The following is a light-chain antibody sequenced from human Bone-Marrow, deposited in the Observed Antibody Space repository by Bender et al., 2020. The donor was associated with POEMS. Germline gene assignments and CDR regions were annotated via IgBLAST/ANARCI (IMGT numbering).Light chain of an antibody. V-gene: IGLV1-44*01. CDR3: NSYRSDSTVL. CDR1: SPNIGAHA. J-gene: IGLJ3*02. Sequence: QSVLTQPPSASGTPGQRITISCSGSSPNIGAHAVNWYQHLPGTAPKLLIYSSHRRPSEVPDRFSGSKSGNTASLTISGLQAEDEADYYCNSYRSDSTVLFGGGTRLTVL. CDR2: SSH.